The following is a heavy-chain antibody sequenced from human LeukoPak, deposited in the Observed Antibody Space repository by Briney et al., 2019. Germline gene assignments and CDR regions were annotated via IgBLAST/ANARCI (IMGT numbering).Heavy chain of an antibody. V-gene: IGHV3-21*01. CDR1: GFTFSSYS. D-gene: IGHD2-21*02. CDR3: ASCGGDCYRYYGMDV. CDR2: ISSSSSYI. J-gene: IGHJ6*02. Sequence: GGSLRLSCAASGFTFSSYSMNWVRQAPGKGLEWVSSISSSSSYIYYADSVKGRFTISRDNAKNSLYLQMNSLRAEDTAVYYCASCGGDCYRYYGMDVWGQGTTVTDSS.